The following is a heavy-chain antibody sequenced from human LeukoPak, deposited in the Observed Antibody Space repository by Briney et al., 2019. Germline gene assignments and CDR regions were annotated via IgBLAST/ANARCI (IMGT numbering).Heavy chain of an antibody. CDR1: GGSVSSGSYY. CDR3: ARKTASGECTSTSCYIDS. Sequence: SETLSLTCTVSGGSVSSGSYYWSWIRQPPGKGLEWIGYIYYSGSTNYNPSLKSRVTISVDTSKNQISLRVSSVTATDTAVYYCARKTASGECTSTSCYIDSWGQGTLVTVSS. J-gene: IGHJ4*02. CDR2: IYYSGST. V-gene: IGHV4-61*01. D-gene: IGHD2-2*02.